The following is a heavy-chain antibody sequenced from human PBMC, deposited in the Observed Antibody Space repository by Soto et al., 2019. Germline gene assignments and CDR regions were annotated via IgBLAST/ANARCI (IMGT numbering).Heavy chain of an antibody. CDR1: GGSFSGYY. V-gene: IGHV4-34*01. CDR3: ATALYYDSSGIDD. Sequence: QVQLQQWGAGLLKPSETLSLTCAVYGGSFSGYYWSWIRQPPGKGLEWIGEINHSGSTNYNPSIKSRATTAVDTSKNQFSLKLSSVTAADTAVYYCATALYYDSSGIDDWGQGTLVTVSS. D-gene: IGHD3-22*01. CDR2: INHSGST. J-gene: IGHJ4*02.